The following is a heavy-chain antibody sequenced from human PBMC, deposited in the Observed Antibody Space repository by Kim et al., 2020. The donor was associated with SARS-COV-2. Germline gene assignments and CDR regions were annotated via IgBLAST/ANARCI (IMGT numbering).Heavy chain of an antibody. Sequence: GSVKVSCKASGYTFTGYYMHWVRQAPGQGLEWMGWINPNSGGTNYAQKFQGRVTMTRDTSISTAYMELSRLRSDDTAVYYCARENTIFGAWGGFDPWGQGTLVTVSS. CDR2: INPNSGGT. CDR3: ARENTIFGAWGGFDP. D-gene: IGHD3-3*01. V-gene: IGHV1-2*02. CDR1: GYTFTGYY. J-gene: IGHJ5*02.